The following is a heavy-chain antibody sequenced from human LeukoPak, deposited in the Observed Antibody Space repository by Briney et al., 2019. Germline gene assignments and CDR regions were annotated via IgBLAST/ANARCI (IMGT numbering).Heavy chain of an antibody. D-gene: IGHD2-15*01. CDR2: INPNSGGT. CDR3: ARDYCSGGSCHDY. V-gene: IGHV1-2*02. Sequence: ASVKVSCKASGYTFTGYHVHWVRQAPGQGLEWMGWINPNSGGTNYTQQFQGRVTMTRDTSISTAYMELSRLTSDDTAVYYCARDYCSGGSCHDYWGQGTLVTVSS. CDR1: GYTFTGYH. J-gene: IGHJ4*02.